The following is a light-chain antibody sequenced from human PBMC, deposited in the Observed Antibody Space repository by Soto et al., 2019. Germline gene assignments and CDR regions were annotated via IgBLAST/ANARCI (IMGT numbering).Light chain of an antibody. CDR3: HQRAHWPLS. V-gene: IGKV3-11*01. J-gene: IGKJ4*01. Sequence: EIVLTQSPATLSLSPGDRATLSGRASQGISRFLAWYQQKPGQVPRLLIYDASSRAVGVPSRFSGSGSGTDFTLTISGLEPEDFAMYYCHQRAHWPLSFGGGTKIEIK. CDR1: QGISRF. CDR2: DAS.